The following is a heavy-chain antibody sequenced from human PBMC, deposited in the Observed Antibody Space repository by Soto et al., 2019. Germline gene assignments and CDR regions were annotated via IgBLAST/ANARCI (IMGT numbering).Heavy chain of an antibody. CDR1: GYSFSDFY. CDR3: ARQYIQMATSHFDF. V-gene: IGHV1-2*02. Sequence: ASVKVSCTASGYSFSDFYIHWVRQAPGQGLEWMGYINPKSGGTDYVQKLQGRVTLTRDTSSSTVYMQLSSLTSDDTAVYFCARQYIQMATSHFDFWGQGTQVTVSS. CDR2: INPKSGGT. J-gene: IGHJ4*02. D-gene: IGHD5-18*01.